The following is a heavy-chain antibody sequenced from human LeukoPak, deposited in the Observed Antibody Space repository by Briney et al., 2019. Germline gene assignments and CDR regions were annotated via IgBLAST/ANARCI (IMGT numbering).Heavy chain of an antibody. D-gene: IGHD1-26*01. Sequence: GGSLRLSCAASRFTFKNYGMHWVRQAPGKGLEWVGVIWYDGSNKYYADSVKGRFTISRDNSKNTLYLQMNSLRAEDTAVYYCATWDTGYSSIVGATTGVDYWGQGTLVTVSS. CDR2: IWYDGSNK. CDR1: RFTFKNYG. CDR3: ATWDTGYSSIVGATTGVDY. J-gene: IGHJ4*02. V-gene: IGHV3-30*02.